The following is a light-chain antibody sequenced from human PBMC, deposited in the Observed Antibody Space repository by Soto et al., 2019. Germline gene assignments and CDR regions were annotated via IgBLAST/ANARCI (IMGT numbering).Light chain of an antibody. CDR3: QQLNTDPA. Sequence: AIRMTQSPSSFSASTGDRVTITCRASQGISSYLAWYQQKPGKAPKLLIYAASTLQSGVPSRFSGGGSGTDFTLTISCLQSEDVATYYCQQLNTDPAFGGGTKVEI. J-gene: IGKJ4*01. V-gene: IGKV1-8*01. CDR1: QGISSY. CDR2: AAS.